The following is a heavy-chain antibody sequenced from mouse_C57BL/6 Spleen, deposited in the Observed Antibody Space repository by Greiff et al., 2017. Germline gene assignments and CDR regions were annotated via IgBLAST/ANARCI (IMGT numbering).Heavy chain of an antibody. Sequence: QVQLKQSGAELVRPGASVTLSCKASGYTFTDYEMHWVKQTPVHGLEWIGAIDPETGGTAYNQKFKGKAILTADKSSSTAYMELRSLTSEDSAVYYWTRSNYYGSRTFAYWGQGTLVTVSA. CDR3: TRSNYYGSRTFAY. J-gene: IGHJ3*01. CDR1: GYTFTDYE. V-gene: IGHV1-15*01. D-gene: IGHD1-1*01. CDR2: IDPETGGT.